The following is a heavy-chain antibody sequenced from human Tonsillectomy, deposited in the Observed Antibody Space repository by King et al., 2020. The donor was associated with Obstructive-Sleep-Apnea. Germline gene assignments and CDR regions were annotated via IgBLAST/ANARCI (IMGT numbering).Heavy chain of an antibody. CDR3: ARDPSWCSSTSCHPNWFDP. D-gene: IGHD2-2*01. V-gene: IGHV1-69*01. CDR2: IIPIFGTA. J-gene: IGHJ5*02. CDR1: GGTFSSYA. Sequence: VQLVESGAEVKKPGSSVKVSCKASGGTFSSYAISWVRQAPGQGLEWMGGIIPIFGTAYYAQKFQGRVTITADESTSTAYMELGSLRSEDTAVYYCARDPSWCSSTSCHPNWFDPWGQGTLVTVSS.